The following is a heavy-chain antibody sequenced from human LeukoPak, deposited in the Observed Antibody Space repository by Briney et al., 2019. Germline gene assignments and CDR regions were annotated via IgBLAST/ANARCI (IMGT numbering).Heavy chain of an antibody. CDR1: GFTFDDYA. J-gene: IGHJ6*02. CDR2: ISGDGGST. D-gene: IGHD2-15*01. Sequence: PGGSLRLSCAASGFTFDDYAMHWVRQAPGKGLEWVSLISGDGGSTYYADSVKGRFNISRDNSKNSLYLQMNSLRTEDTALYYCAKDIAACSGGSCRRDYYGMDVWGQGTTVTVSS. V-gene: IGHV3-43*02. CDR3: AKDIAACSGGSCRRDYYGMDV.